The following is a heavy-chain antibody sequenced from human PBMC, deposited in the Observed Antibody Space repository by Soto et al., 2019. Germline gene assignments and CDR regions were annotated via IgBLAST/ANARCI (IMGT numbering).Heavy chain of an antibody. D-gene: IGHD1-7*01. CDR2: IYKTGST. CDR1: GGSISSYY. V-gene: IGHV4-59*03. J-gene: IGHJ5*02. CDR3: AGYNWNYYFDP. Sequence: SETLSLTCTVSGGSISSYYWSWIRQPPGKGLEWIGYIYKTGSTNYNPSLKSRVTISIDTSKSQFSLNLNSMTAADTAVYYCAGYNWNYYFDPWGQGTLVTVSS.